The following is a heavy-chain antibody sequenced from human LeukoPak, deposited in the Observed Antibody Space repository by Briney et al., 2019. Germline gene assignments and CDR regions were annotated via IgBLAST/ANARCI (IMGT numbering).Heavy chain of an antibody. D-gene: IGHD3-22*01. J-gene: IGHJ5*02. CDR1: GYTFTGYD. Sequence: ASVRVSCKASGYTFTGYDINWVRQATGQGLEWMGWMNPNSGNTGYAQKFQGRVTMTRNTSISTAYMELSSLRSEDTAVYYCARGPPHYYDSNGYYPWGQGTLVTVSS. CDR3: ARGPPHYYDSNGYYP. CDR2: MNPNSGNT. V-gene: IGHV1-8*01.